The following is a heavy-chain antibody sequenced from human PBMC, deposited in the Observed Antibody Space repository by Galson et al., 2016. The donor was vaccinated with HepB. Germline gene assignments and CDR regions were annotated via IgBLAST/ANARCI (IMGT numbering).Heavy chain of an antibody. J-gene: IGHJ4*02. V-gene: IGHV2-5*02. CDR3: ARHYFYDSSGYVFDF. D-gene: IGHD3-22*01. CDR1: GFSLSTSRVG. CDR2: IYWDDDE. Sequence: PALVKPTQTLTLTCTLSGFSLSTSRVGVGWIRQPPGKALEWVAVIYWDDDERYSPSLKNRLAITKDTSKHQVVLTMTNMDPVDTAPYFCARHYFYDSSGYVFDFWGQGTLVTVSS.